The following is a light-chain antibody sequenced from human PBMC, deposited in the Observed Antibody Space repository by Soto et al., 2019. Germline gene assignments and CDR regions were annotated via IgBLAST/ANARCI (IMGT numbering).Light chain of an antibody. CDR3: QQYGSSVYT. Sequence: EIVLTQSPGTLSLSPGERATLSCRASQSFSSSYLAWYQQKPGQAPRLLIYGASSRATGIPDRFSGSGSGTDFTLTISRLDPEDCAVYYCQQYGSSVYTFGQGTKLEIK. V-gene: IGKV3-20*01. J-gene: IGKJ2*01. CDR1: QSFSSSY. CDR2: GAS.